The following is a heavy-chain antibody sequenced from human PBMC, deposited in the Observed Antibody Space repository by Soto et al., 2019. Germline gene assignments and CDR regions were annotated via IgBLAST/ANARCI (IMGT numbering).Heavy chain of an antibody. V-gene: IGHV1-2*02. CDR2: INPQTGGT. CDR3: ERERYQMISDGMDV. J-gene: IGHJ6*02. Sequence: QVPLVQSGAEVKTPGASVRVSCKASGYTFTGYYIHWVREAPGQGLEWMGWINPQTGGTSYAQKFQGRVTLSRDTSINTAYLELTRVRFDDAAVYFCERERYQMISDGMDVWGQGTTVTVSS. D-gene: IGHD2-2*01. CDR1: GYTFTGYY.